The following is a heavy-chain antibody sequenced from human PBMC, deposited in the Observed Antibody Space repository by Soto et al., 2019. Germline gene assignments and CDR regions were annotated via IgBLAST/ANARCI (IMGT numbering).Heavy chain of an antibody. J-gene: IGHJ6*02. V-gene: IGHV1-69*02. Sequence: QVQLVQSGAEVKKPGSSVKVSCKASGGTFSSYTISWVRQAPGQGLEWMGRIIPILGIANYAQKFQGRVTITADKSTSTAYMELSSLRSEDTAVYYCAWGWGNYYYYGMDVWGQGTTVTVSS. CDR1: GGTFSSYT. CDR2: IIPILGIA. D-gene: IGHD3-16*01. CDR3: AWGWGNYYYYGMDV.